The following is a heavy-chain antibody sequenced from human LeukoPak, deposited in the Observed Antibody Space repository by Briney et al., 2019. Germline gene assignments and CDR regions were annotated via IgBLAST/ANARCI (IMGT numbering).Heavy chain of an antibody. J-gene: IGHJ4*02. CDR1: SGSISSYY. CDR2: IYYSGRT. V-gene: IGHV4-59*01. CDR3: ARGQKYRNGYTVTELGSGYFDY. Sequence: SETLSLTCNVSSGSISSYYWSWIRQPPGKGLEWIGYIYYSGRTSYNPSLKSRVTISVDTSKNHFSLTLSSVTAADTAVYYCARGQKYRNGYTVTELGSGYFDYWGQGTLVTVSS. D-gene: IGHD5-18*01.